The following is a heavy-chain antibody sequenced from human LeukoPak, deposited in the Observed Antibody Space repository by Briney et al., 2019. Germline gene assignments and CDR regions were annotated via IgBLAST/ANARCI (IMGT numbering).Heavy chain of an antibody. V-gene: IGHV4-61*01. CDR1: GASVSSGSYY. D-gene: IGHD3-10*01. Sequence: SETLSLTCTVSGASVSSGSYYWSWIRQPPGKGLEWIGYIHYSGSTNYNSSLKSRGTMSLDTAKNQFSLKLSSVTAADTAVYYCTPDRFDGWFDSWGQGTLVTVSS. CDR2: IHYSGST. J-gene: IGHJ5*01. CDR3: TPDRFDGWFDS.